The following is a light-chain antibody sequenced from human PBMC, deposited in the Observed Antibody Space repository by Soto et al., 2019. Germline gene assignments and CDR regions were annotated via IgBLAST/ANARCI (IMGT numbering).Light chain of an antibody. J-gene: IGKJ1*01. CDR2: DAS. CDR3: QQYNSYSWT. CDR1: ESIRTW. Sequence: DIQMTQSPTTLSASIGDTDTITCRASESIRTWLAWYQHKPGKAPKFLIYDASTLESGVPSRFSGSGSGTEFTLTISSLQPDDFATYYCQQYNSYSWTFGQGTKVDIK. V-gene: IGKV1-5*01.